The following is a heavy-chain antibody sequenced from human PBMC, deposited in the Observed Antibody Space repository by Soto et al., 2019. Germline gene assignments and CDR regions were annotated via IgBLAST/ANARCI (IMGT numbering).Heavy chain of an antibody. CDR3: VRDRSGSYLEGFDY. CDR1: GFTFSSYA. V-gene: IGHV3-23*01. CDR2: ISGSGGST. J-gene: IGHJ4*02. D-gene: IGHD1-26*01. Sequence: GGSLRLSCAASGFTFSSYAMSWVRQAPGKGLEWVSAISGSGGSTYYADSVKGRFTISRDNSKNTLYLQMNSLRAEDTAVYYCVRDRSGSYLEGFDYWGQGTLVTVSS.